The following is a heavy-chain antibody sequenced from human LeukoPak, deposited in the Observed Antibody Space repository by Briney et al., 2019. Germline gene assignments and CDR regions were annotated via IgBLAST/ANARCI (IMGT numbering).Heavy chain of an antibody. D-gene: IGHD6-19*01. V-gene: IGHV1-46*01. CDR1: GYTFTSYY. J-gene: IGHJ4*02. CDR2: INPSGGST. CDR3: ARDFVSSGWYDY. Sequence: ASVKVSFKASGYTFTSYYMHWVRQAPGQGLEGMGIINPSGGSTSYAQKFQGRVTITRDTSTSTVYMELSSLRSEDTAVYYCARDFVSSGWYDYWGQGTLVTVSS.